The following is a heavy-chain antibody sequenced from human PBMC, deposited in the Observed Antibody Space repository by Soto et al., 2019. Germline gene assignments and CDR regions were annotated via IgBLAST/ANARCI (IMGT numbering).Heavy chain of an antibody. J-gene: IGHJ6*02. D-gene: IGHD2-2*01. CDR2: IYSGGST. V-gene: IGHV3-53*02. CDR1: GFTVSSNY. Sequence: EVQLVETGGGLIQPGGSLRLSCAASGFTVSSNYMSWVRQAPGKGLDWVSVIYSGGSTYYADSVKGRFTISRDNSKNTLYLQMNSLGAEDTAVYYCARHPSGSTAGSCYGMDVWGQGTTVTVSS. CDR3: ARHPSGSTAGSCYGMDV.